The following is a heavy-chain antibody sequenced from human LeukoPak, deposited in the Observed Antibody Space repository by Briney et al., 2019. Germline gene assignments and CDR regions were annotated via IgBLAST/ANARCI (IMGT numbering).Heavy chain of an antibody. V-gene: IGHV1-8*01. J-gene: IGHJ1*01. CDR3: ASGLPKGVLELVIEA. D-gene: IGHD3-22*01. Sequence: ASVKVSCKASGYPFTSYNVNWVRQATGQGLEWMGWMNTNSGNTGYSQNFQGRVTMTRDTSISTAYMELSSLMSEDTAVYYCASGLPKGVLELVIEAGGQGTRAPVSS. CDR1: GYPFTSYN. CDR2: MNTNSGNT.